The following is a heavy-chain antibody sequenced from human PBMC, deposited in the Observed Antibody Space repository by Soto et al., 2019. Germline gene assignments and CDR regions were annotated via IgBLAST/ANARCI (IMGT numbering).Heavy chain of an antibody. V-gene: IGHV3-74*01. J-gene: IGHJ4*02. CDR3: ARVGRELDLDY. CDR2: DGSST. Sequence: DGSSTTSADSVKGRFTVSRDNAKSSLYLQMNSLRAEDTAVYYCARVGRELDLDYWGQGTLVTVSS. D-gene: IGHD1-26*01.